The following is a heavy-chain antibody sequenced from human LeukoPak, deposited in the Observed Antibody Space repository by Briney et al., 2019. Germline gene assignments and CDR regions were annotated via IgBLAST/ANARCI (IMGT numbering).Heavy chain of an antibody. CDR2: INPNSGGT. D-gene: IGHD3-22*01. Sequence: ASVKVSCKASGYTFTGYYMHWVRQAPGQGLEWMGWINPNSGGTSYAQKFQGRVTMTRDTSTSTVYMELSSLRSEDTAVYYCARGGAGSYDSSGYYYYWGQGTLVTVSS. J-gene: IGHJ4*02. CDR3: ARGGAGSYDSSGYYYY. V-gene: IGHV1-2*02. CDR1: GYTFTGYY.